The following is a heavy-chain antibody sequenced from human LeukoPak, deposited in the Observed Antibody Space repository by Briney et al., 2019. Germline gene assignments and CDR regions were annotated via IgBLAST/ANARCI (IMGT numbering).Heavy chain of an antibody. D-gene: IGHD6-19*01. V-gene: IGHV3-30-3*01. CDR2: ISYDGSNK. CDR3: ARVRYSSGWYFDH. CDR1: GFTFSSYA. J-gene: IGHJ4*02. Sequence: PGRSLRLSCAASGFTFSSYAMHWVRQAPGKGLEWVAVISYDGSNKYYADSVKGRFTISRDNSKNTLYLQMNSLRAEDTAVYYCARVRYSSGWYFDHWGQGTLVTVSS.